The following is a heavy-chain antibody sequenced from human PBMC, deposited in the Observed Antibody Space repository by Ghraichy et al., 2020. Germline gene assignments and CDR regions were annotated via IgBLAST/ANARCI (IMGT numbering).Heavy chain of an antibody. Sequence: GRSLRLSCAASGFTFSSHGMNWVRQVPGKGLVWVARINRDGGTTTYADSVNGRFTISRDNAKNTLYLQMNSLRAEDTAVYYCARAGMGWGQGTLVTVSS. CDR1: GFTFSSHG. J-gene: IGHJ4*02. CDR3: ARAGMG. CDR2: INRDGGTT. V-gene: IGHV3-74*01. D-gene: IGHD2-8*01.